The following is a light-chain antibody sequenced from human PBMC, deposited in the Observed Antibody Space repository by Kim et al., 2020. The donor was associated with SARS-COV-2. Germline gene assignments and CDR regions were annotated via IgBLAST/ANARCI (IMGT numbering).Light chain of an antibody. CDR1: QSVSSSY. J-gene: IGKJ2*01. CDR2: GAS. V-gene: IGKV3-20*01. CDR3: QQYGSSPPYT. Sequence: VLTPSPGTLSLSPGERATLSCRASQSVSSSYLTWYQQKPGQAPRLLIYGASSRATGIPDRFSGSGSGTDFTLTISRLEPEDFAVYYCQQYGSSPPYTFGQGTKLEI.